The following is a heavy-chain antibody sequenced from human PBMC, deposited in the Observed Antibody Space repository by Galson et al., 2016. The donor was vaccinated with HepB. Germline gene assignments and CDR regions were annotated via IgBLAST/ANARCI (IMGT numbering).Heavy chain of an antibody. V-gene: IGHV3-30*03. CDR3: ARGALTIFEPVGLDV. CDR1: GFTFGNYA. J-gene: IGHJ6*02. Sequence: SLRLSCAASGFTFGNYAMHWVRQAPGKGLEWVAGISYDGTNQYYGDSVKGRSTISRDNSNNTVHLQINSLRPEETAVFYCARGALTIFEPVGLDVWGQGTTVIFSS. CDR2: ISYDGTNQ. D-gene: IGHD3-3*01.